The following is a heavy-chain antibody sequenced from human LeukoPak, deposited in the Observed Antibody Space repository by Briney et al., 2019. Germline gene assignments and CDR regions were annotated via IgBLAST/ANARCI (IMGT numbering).Heavy chain of an antibody. V-gene: IGHV4-34*01. J-gene: IGHJ3*02. CDR2: INHSGGT. Sequence: SETLSLTCAVYGGSFSGYYWSWIRQPPGKGLEWIGGINHSGGTNYNPSLKSRVTISVDTSKNQFSLKLSSVTAADTAVYYCARGRAPVPAAPTGRAFDIWGQGTMVTVSS. CDR1: GGSFSGYY. CDR3: ARGRAPVPAAPTGRAFDI. D-gene: IGHD2-2*01.